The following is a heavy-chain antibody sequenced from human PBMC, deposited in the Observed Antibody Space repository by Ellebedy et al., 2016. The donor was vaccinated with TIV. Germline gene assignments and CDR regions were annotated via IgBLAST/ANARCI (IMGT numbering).Heavy chain of an antibody. Sequence: GESLKISCAASGFTVRRNFLSWVRQAPGKGLEWVSVLYRGGSTFYADSVKDRFTISSDNSKNPLYLQMNSLRGEDTAVYYCARVLDYYGLGSLGGFDVWGQGTTVTVSS. CDR3: ARVLDYYGLGSLGGFDV. CDR1: GFTVRRNF. CDR2: LYRGGST. V-gene: IGHV3-66*01. J-gene: IGHJ6*02. D-gene: IGHD3-10*01.